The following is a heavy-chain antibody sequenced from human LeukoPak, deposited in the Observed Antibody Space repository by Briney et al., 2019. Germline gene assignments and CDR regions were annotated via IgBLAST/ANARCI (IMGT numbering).Heavy chain of an antibody. CDR1: GFTFSSYS. CDR2: ISSSSSYI. D-gene: IGHD6-6*01. J-gene: IGHJ6*03. CDR3: ARAGYSSSPTYYYYMDV. Sequence: GGSLRLSCAASGFTFSSYSMNWVRQAPGKGLEWVSSISSSSSYIYYADSVRGRFTISRDNAKNSLYLQINSLRAEDTAVYYCARAGYSSSPTYYYYMDVWGKGTTVTVSS. V-gene: IGHV3-21*01.